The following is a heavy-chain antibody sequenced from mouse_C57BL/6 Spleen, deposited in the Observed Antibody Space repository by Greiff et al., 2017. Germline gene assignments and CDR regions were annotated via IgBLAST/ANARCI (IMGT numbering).Heavy chain of an antibody. CDR2: ILPGSGST. CDR1: GYTFTGYW. J-gene: IGHJ4*01. Sequence: QVQLKASGAELMKPGASVKLSCKATGYTFTGYWIEWVKQRPGHGLEWIGEILPGSGSTNYNEKFKGKATFTADPSSNTAYMQLSSLTTEDSSIDYCAKFYYGYDDYAMDYWGQGTSVTVAS. V-gene: IGHV1-9*01. D-gene: IGHD2-2*01. CDR3: AKFYYGYDDYAMDY.